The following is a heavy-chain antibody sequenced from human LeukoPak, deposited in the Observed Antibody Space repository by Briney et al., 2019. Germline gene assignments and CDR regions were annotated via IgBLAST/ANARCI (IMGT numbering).Heavy chain of an antibody. CDR2: IYYSGST. CDR1: GGSISSGGYY. V-gene: IGHV4-31*03. J-gene: IGHJ6*03. D-gene: IGHD3-3*01. Sequence: SQTLSLTCTVSGGSISSGGYYWSWIRQHPGKGLEWIGYIYYSGSTYYNPSLKSRVTISVDTSKNQFSLKLSSVTAADTAVYYCARSAGGYDFWSGLSPWGDPAYYYYMDVWGKGTTVTVSS. CDR3: ARSAGGYDFWSGLSPWGDPAYYYYMDV.